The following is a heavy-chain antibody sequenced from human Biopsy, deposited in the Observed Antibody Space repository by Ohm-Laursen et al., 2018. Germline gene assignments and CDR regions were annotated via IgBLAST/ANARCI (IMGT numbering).Heavy chain of an antibody. D-gene: IGHD3-22*01. V-gene: IGHV4-31*01. J-gene: IGHJ5*02. CDR2: IFNSANT. CDR1: GGSISSGGSY. CDR3: ARGDYFHSNGYFWFDP. Sequence: SQTLSLTCTVSGGSISSGGSYWSWIRQRPGKGLEWIGYIFNSANTYYNPSLKNLITISGDTSKNQFSLKLNSVTAADTAVYYCARGDYFHSNGYFWFDPWGQGTLVTVSS.